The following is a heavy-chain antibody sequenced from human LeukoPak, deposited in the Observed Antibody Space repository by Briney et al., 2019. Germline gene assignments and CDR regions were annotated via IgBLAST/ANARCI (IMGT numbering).Heavy chain of an antibody. D-gene: IGHD3-9*01. V-gene: IGHV4-34*01. CDR2: INHSGST. CDR1: GGSFSGYY. CDR3: ARDRVDYDILTGYYPDPPLYYYYGMDV. Sequence: SETLSLTCAVYGGSFSGYYWSWIRQPPGKGLEWIGEINHSGSTNYNPSLKSRVTISVDTSKNQFSLKLSSVTAADTAVYYCARDRVDYDILTGYYPDPPLYYYYGMDVWGQGTTVTVSS. J-gene: IGHJ6*02.